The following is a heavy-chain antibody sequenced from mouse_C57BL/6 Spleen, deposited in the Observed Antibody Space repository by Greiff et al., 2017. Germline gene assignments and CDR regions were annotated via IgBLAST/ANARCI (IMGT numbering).Heavy chain of an antibody. CDR1: GYTFTSYW. CDR2: IHPNSGST. V-gene: IGHV1-64*01. J-gene: IGHJ3*01. CDR3: ASDYGSSGFAD. D-gene: IGHD1-1*01. Sequence: QVQLQQSGAELVKPGASVKLSCKASGYTFTSYWMHWVKQRPGQGLEWIGMIHPNSGSTNYNEKFKSKATLTVDKSSSTAYMQLSSLTSEDSAVYYCASDYGSSGFADWGQGTLVTVSA.